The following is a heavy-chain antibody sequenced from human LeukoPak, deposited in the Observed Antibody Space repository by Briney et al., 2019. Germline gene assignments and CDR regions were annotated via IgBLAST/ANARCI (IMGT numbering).Heavy chain of an antibody. Sequence: ASVKVSCKASGYTFTGYYMHWVRQAPGQGLEWMGWINPNSGGTNYAQKFQGRVTMTRDTSISTAYMELSRLRSDDTAVYYCARVLGYCSSTSCYLDYWGQGTLVTVSS. D-gene: IGHD2-2*01. CDR3: ARVLGYCSSTSCYLDY. CDR1: GYTFTGYY. V-gene: IGHV1-2*02. CDR2: INPNSGGT. J-gene: IGHJ4*02.